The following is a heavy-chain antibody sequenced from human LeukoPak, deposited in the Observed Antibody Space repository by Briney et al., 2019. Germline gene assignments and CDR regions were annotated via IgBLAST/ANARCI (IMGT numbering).Heavy chain of an antibody. CDR2: INHSGST. J-gene: IGHJ4*02. Sequence: SETLSLTCAVYGGSFRGYYWSWIRQPPGKGLEWNGEINHSGSTNYNPSLKGRVTISVYTSKNQLSLKLSYVTAADTAVYYCARGKGGSWYPPFDYWGQGTLVTVS. CDR1: GGSFRGYY. D-gene: IGHD6-13*01. CDR3: ARGKGGSWYPPFDY. V-gene: IGHV4-34*01.